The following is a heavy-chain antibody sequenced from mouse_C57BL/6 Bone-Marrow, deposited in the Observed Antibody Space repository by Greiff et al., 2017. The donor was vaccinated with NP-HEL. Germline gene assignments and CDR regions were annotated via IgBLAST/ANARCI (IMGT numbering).Heavy chain of an antibody. V-gene: IGHV5-4*01. Sequence: EVKLMESGGGLVKPGGSLKLSCAASGFTFSSYAMSWVRQTPEKRLEWVATISDGGSYTYYPDNVKGRFTISRDNAKNNLYLQMSHLKSEDTAMYYCARERITTVVAHFDYWGQGTTLTVSS. CDR2: ISDGGSYT. J-gene: IGHJ2*01. D-gene: IGHD1-1*01. CDR3: ARERITTVVAHFDY. CDR1: GFTFSSYA.